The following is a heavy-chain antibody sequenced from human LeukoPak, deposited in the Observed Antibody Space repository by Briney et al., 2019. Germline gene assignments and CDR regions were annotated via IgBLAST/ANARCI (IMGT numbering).Heavy chain of an antibody. CDR3: ARVGSGSYPTNFDY. Sequence: ASVKVSCKASGYTFTGYYMHWVRQAPGQGLEWMGWINPNSGGTNYAQKFQGRVTMTRDTSISTAYMELSRLRSDDTAVYYCARVGSGSYPTNFDYWGQGTLVTVSS. D-gene: IGHD1-26*01. CDR2: INPNSGGT. V-gene: IGHV1-2*02. J-gene: IGHJ4*02. CDR1: GYTFTGYY.